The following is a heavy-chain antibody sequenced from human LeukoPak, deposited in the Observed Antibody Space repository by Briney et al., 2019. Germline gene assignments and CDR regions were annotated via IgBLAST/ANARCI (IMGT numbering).Heavy chain of an antibody. J-gene: IGHJ4*02. CDR2: INHSGST. V-gene: IGHV4-34*01. CDR3: ARGSHNSSGYYFDY. D-gene: IGHD3-22*01. Sequence: PSETLSLTCAVYGGSFSGYYWSWIRQPPGKGLEWIGEINHSGSTNYNPSLKSRVTISVDTSKNQFPLKLSSVTAADTAVYYCARGSHNSSGYYFDYWGQGTLVTVSS. CDR1: GGSFSGYY.